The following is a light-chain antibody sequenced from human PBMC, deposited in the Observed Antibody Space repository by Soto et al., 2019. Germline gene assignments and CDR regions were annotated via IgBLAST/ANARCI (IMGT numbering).Light chain of an antibody. V-gene: IGKV1-39*01. J-gene: IGKJ4*01. CDR1: QSVTTY. CDR3: QQSFKTPLP. CDR2: AAS. Sequence: DIEMTQSAASLSASVGDSVTLTCRTSQSVTTYLNWYQQKPGKAPKLLIYAASRLQSGVPLRFNGSGSGTDFTLTITNLHPEDYGTYYCQQSFKTPLPFGGGTKVDIK.